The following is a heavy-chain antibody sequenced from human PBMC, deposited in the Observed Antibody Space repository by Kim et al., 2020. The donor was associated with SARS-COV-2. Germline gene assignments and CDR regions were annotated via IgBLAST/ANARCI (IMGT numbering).Heavy chain of an antibody. CDR3: ARGADGYNFDF. J-gene: IGHJ4*02. CDR2: IYTADST. V-gene: IGHV3-53*01. D-gene: IGHD5-12*01. Sequence: GGSLRLSCAASGLTVRSNYMSWVRQAPGKGLEWVSVIYTADSTNYADSVKGRFTISRDKSKNTLFLQMSSLRAEDTAVYYCARGADGYNFDFWGQGTLVTVSS. CDR1: GLTVRSNY.